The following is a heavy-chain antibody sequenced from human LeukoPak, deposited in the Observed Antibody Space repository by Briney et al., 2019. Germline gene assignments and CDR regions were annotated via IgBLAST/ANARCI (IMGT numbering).Heavy chain of an antibody. CDR3: ARDPGDPRFDY. J-gene: IGHJ4*02. CDR1: GGSISSGSYY. V-gene: IGHV4-61*02. Sequence: SQTLSLTCTVSGGSISSGSYYWSWIRQPAGKGLEWIGRIHTSGSTNYNPSLKSRVTISVDTSKNQFSLKLSSVTAADTAVYYCARDPGDPRFDYWGQGTLVTVSS. CDR2: IHTSGST.